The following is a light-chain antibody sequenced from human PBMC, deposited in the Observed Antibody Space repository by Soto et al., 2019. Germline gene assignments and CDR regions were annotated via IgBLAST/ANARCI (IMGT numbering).Light chain of an antibody. J-gene: IGKJ4*01. V-gene: IGKV3-11*01. CDR2: DAS. CDR3: QQRTNWPPLT. CDR1: QSVRSY. Sequence: EVVLTQSPATLSLSPGERATLSCRASQSVRSYLAWFQHKPGQAPRLLIYDASNGATGIPGRFSGSGFGTDFTLTISSLEPEDFGVYYCQQRTNWPPLTFGGGTRVEIK.